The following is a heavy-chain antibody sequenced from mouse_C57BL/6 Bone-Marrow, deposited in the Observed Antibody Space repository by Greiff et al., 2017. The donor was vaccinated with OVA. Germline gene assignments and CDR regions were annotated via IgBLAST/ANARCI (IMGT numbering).Heavy chain of an antibody. Sequence: EVNVVESGGGLVKPGGSLKLSCAASGFTFSDYGMHWVRQAPEKGLEWVAYISSGSSTIYYADTVKGRFTISRDNAKNTLFLQMTSLRSEDTAMYYCARHYGSSSDFDYWGQGTTLTVSS. CDR3: ARHYGSSSDFDY. CDR2: ISSGSSTI. J-gene: IGHJ2*01. D-gene: IGHD1-1*01. CDR1: GFTFSDYG. V-gene: IGHV5-17*01.